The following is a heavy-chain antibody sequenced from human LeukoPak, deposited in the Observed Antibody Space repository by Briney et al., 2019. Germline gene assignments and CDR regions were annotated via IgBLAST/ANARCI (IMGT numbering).Heavy chain of an antibody. V-gene: IGHV4-34*01. Sequence: SETLSLTCAVYGGSFSGYYWSWIRQPPGKGLEWIGEINHSGSTNYNPSLKSRVTISVDTSKNQCSLKLSSVTAADTAVYYCARYITRLEVPYYFDYWGQGTLVTVSS. CDR2: INHSGST. CDR1: GGSFSGYY. CDR3: ARYITRLEVPYYFDY. J-gene: IGHJ4*02.